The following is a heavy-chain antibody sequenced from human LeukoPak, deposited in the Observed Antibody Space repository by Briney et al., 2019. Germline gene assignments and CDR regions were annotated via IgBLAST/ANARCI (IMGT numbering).Heavy chain of an antibody. CDR3: ARREILLGFDP. J-gene: IGHJ5*02. CDR2: IYHNGNT. CDR1: GYSISGGYY. Sequence: SETLSLTCTVSGYSISGGYYWGWIRPPPGKGLEWIGSIYHNGNTFYNPSLKSRVTKSVDTSKNQFSLKLSSVTAADTAVYYCARREILLGFDPWGQGTLVTVSS. V-gene: IGHV4-38-2*02. D-gene: IGHD1-26*01.